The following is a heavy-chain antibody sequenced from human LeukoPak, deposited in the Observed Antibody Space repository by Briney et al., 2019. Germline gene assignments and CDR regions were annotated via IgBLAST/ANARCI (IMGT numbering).Heavy chain of an antibody. CDR1: GGTISSSSYY. CDR2: IYYSGST. D-gene: IGHD3-9*01. V-gene: IGHV4-39*07. CDR3: ARRYYDILTGENWFDP. Sequence: SETLSLTCTVSGGTISSSSYYWGWIRQPPGKGLEWIGSIYYSGSTYYNPSLKSQVTISVDTSKNQFSLKLSSVTAADTAVYYCARRYYDILTGENWFDPWGQGTLVTVSS. J-gene: IGHJ5*02.